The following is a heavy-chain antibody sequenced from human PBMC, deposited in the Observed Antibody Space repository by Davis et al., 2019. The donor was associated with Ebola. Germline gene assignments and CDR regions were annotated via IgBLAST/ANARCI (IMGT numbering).Heavy chain of an antibody. CDR1: GYTFTSYA. Sequence: ASVKVSCKASGYTFTSYAMHWVRQAPGQRLEWMGWINAGNGNTKYSQKFQGRVTITADKSTSTAYMELSSLRSEDTAVYYCARVRVYSSSSYWFDPWGQGTLVTVSS. CDR2: INAGNGNT. CDR3: ARVRVYSSSSYWFDP. J-gene: IGHJ5*02. V-gene: IGHV1-3*01. D-gene: IGHD6-6*01.